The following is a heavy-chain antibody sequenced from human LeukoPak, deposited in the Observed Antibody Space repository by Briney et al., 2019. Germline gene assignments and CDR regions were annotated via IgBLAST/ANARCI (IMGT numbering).Heavy chain of an antibody. CDR3: ARDRNPNWFDP. CDR2: INAGNANT. D-gene: IGHD1-14*01. J-gene: IGHJ5*02. V-gene: IGHV1-3*01. Sequence: GASVKVSCKASGYTFTSYAMHWVRQAPGQRLEWMGWINAGNANTKYSQKFQGRVTITRDTSASTAYMELSSLRSEDTAVYYCARDRNPNWFDPWGQGTLVTDSS. CDR1: GYTFTSYA.